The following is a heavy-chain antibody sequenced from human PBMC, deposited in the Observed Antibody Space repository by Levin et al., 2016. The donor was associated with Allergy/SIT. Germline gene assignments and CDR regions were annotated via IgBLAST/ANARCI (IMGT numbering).Heavy chain of an antibody. CDR3: ARPTSVGYSSRNYYGMDV. CDR2: ISAYNGNT. CDR1: GYTFTSYG. D-gene: IGHD5-18*01. J-gene: IGHJ6*02. Sequence: ASVKVSCKASGYTFTSYGISWVRQAPGQGLEWMGWISAYNGNTNYAQKLQGRVTMTTDTSTSTAYMELRSLRSDDTAVYYCARPTSVGYSSRNYYGMDVWGQGTTVTVSS. V-gene: IGHV1-18*01.